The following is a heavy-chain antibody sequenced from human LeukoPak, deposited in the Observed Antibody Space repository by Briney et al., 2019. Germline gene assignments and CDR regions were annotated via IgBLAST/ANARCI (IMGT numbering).Heavy chain of an antibody. CDR1: GYTFTSYY. J-gene: IGHJ4*02. V-gene: IGHV1-46*01. CDR2: INPSGGST. D-gene: IGHD3-22*01. CDR3: ARQVYDSSGYYSTPFDY. Sequence: ASVKVSCKAPGYTFTSYYMHWVRQAPGQGLEWMGIINPSGGSTSYAQKFQGRVTMTRDMSTSTVYMELSSLRSEDTAVYYCARQVYDSSGYYSTPFDYWGQGTLVTVSS.